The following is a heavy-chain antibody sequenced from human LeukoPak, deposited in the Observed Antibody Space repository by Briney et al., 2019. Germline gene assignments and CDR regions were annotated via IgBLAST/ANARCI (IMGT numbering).Heavy chain of an antibody. CDR2: ISAYNGHT. V-gene: IGHV1-18*01. CDR3: ASIPHDYGDYEDY. Sequence: ASVKVSCKASGYSFTSYGVSWVRQAPGQGLEWMGWISAYNGHTNYAQKLQGRVTMTTDTSTSTAYMELSSLRSEDTAVYYCASIPHDYGDYEDYWGQGTLVTVSS. CDR1: GYSFTSYG. D-gene: IGHD4-17*01. J-gene: IGHJ4*02.